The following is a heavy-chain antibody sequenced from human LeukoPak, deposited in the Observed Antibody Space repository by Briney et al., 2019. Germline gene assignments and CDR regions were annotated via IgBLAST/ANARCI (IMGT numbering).Heavy chain of an antibody. Sequence: ASVKVSCKASGYTFTSYYMHLVRQAPGQGLEWMGIINPSGGSTSYAQKFQGRVTMTRDTSTSTVYMELSSLRSEDMAVYYCARDATQDKYDSSGYYSFDIWGQGTMVTVSS. CDR2: INPSGGST. CDR3: ARDATQDKYDSSGYYSFDI. V-gene: IGHV1-46*01. CDR1: GYTFTSYY. J-gene: IGHJ3*02. D-gene: IGHD3-22*01.